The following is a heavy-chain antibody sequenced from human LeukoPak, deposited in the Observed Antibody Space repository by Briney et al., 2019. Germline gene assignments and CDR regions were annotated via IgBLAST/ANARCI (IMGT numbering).Heavy chain of an antibody. D-gene: IGHD6-13*01. CDR1: GFTFSSYA. CDR3: AREMAAAGVY. V-gene: IGHV3-30-3*01. J-gene: IGHJ4*02. CDR2: ISYDGSNK. Sequence: GGSLRLSCAASGFTFSSYAMHWVRQAPGKGLEWVAVISYDGSNKYYADSVKGRFTISRDNAKNSLYLQMNSLRAEDTAVYYCAREMAAAGVYWGQGALVTVSS.